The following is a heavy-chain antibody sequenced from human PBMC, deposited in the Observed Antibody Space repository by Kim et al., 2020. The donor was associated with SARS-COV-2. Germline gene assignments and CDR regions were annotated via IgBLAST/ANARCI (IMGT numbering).Heavy chain of an antibody. CDR2: VYYSGST. V-gene: IGHV4-59*12. D-gene: IGHD3-16*01. J-gene: IGHJ4*02. CDR1: GGSISSDY. CDR3: AREGSWGKFDN. Sequence: SETLSLTCTVSGGSISSDYWSWIRQPPGKGLEWIGYVYYSGSTNYNPSLKSRVTISLGTSKNQFSLKLSSVTAADTAVYYCAREGSWGKFDNWGQGTLVTVSS.